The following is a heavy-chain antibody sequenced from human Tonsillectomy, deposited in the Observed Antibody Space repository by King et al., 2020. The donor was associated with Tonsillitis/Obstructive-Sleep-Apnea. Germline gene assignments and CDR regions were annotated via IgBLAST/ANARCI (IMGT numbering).Heavy chain of an antibody. CDR1: GGSFSAYY. V-gene: IGHV4-34*01. D-gene: IGHD3-9*01. J-gene: IGHJ4*02. Sequence: VQLQQWGEGLLKPSEPLSLTCAVYGGSFSAYYWSWIRQPPGKGLEWIGEINHSGSTNYNPSLKSRVTISVDTSKNQFSLNLSSVTAADTAVYYCARGTGVYDILTGYSPFDFWGQGTLVTVSS. CDR2: INHSGST. CDR3: ARGTGVYDILTGYSPFDF.